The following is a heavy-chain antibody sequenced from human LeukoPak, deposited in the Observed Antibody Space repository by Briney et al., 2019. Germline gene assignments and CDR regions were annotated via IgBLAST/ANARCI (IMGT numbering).Heavy chain of an antibody. CDR1: GGSISIYY. CDR2: MYYSGST. Sequence: SETLSLTCTVSGGSISIYYWSWIRQSPGKGLEWIGYMYYSGSTNYNPSLKSRVTISVDTSKKQFSLKLSSVTAADTAVYYCARGDIDAFDIWGQGTMVTVSS. V-gene: IGHV4-59*01. J-gene: IGHJ3*02. CDR3: ARGDIDAFDI.